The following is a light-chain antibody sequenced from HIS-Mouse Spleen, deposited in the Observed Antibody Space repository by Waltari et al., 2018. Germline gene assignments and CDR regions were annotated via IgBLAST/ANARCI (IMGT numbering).Light chain of an antibody. CDR3: AAWDDSLSGPWV. J-gene: IGLJ3*02. CDR1: SSHIRSNY. V-gene: IGLV1-47*01. Sequence: QSVLTQPPSASGTPGQRVTISCSGSSSHIRSNYLYWYQQLPGTAPNLLIYRNNQRPSGVPDRFSGSKSGTSASLAISGLRSEDEADYYCAAWDDSLSGPWVFGGGTKLTVL. CDR2: RNN.